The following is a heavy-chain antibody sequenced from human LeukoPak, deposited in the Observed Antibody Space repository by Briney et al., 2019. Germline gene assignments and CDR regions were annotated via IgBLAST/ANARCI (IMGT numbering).Heavy chain of an antibody. CDR1: GGSFSGYS. CDR3: AREEALGSGSFDY. J-gene: IGHJ4*02. CDR2: INHSGST. V-gene: IGHV4-34*01. D-gene: IGHD1-26*01. Sequence: SETLSLTCAVYGGSFSGYSWSWIRQPPGKGLEWIGEINHSGSTNYNPSLKSRVTISVDTSKNQFSLKLSSVTAADTAVYYCAREEALGSGSFDYWGQGTLVTVSS.